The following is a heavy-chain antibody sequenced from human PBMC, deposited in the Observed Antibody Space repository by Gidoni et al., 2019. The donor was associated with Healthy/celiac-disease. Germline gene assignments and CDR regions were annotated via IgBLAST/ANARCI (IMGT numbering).Heavy chain of an antibody. Sequence: EVQLVESGGGWVQHGGSLRLSCAASGFTVSSNYMSWVRQAPGKGLELFSVIYSVGSTYYADAVKGRFTISRDNSKNTLYLQMNSLGAEDTAVYYCARVRGGGDCPDYWGQGTLVTVSS. CDR1: GFTVSSNY. D-gene: IGHD2-21*02. J-gene: IGHJ4*02. CDR3: ARVRGGGDCPDY. CDR2: IYSVGST. V-gene: IGHV3-66*01.